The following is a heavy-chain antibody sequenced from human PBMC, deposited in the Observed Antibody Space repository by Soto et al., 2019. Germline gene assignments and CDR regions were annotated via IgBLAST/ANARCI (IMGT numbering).Heavy chain of an antibody. J-gene: IGHJ5*02. Sequence: SAPTLVNPTETLTLTCTVSGFSLSNAGMGVSWIRQPPGKALEWLANIYSNDENSYSTSLKTRLTISKDTSKSKVVLTITNMDPVVTATYYCARYVSLPAAGDNWFDPWGQGTTVTVSS. D-gene: IGHD2-2*01. CDR3: ARYVSLPAAGDNWFDP. CDR2: IYSNDEN. CDR1: GFSLSNAGMG. V-gene: IGHV2-26*01.